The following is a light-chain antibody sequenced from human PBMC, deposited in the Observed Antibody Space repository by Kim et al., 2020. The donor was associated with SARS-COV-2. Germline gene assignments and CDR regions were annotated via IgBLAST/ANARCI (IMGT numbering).Light chain of an antibody. CDR3: QAWDSSTAV. V-gene: IGLV3-1*01. CDR1: KLGDKY. Sequence: VSPGQTASITCSGDKLGDKYACWYQKKPGQSTVMVIYQDSKRPSGIPERFSGSNSGNTATLTISGTQAMDEADYYCQAWDSSTAVFGGGTQLTVL. CDR2: QDS. J-gene: IGLJ2*01.